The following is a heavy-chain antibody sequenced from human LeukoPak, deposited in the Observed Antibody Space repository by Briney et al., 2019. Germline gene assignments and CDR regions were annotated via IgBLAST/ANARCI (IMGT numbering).Heavy chain of an antibody. J-gene: IGHJ5*02. D-gene: IGHD2-2*01. CDR1: GYTFTSYD. CDR2: MNPNSGNT. V-gene: IGHV1-8*01. Sequence: ASVKVSCKASGYTFTSYDINWVRQATGQGLEWMGWMNPNSGNTGYAQKFQGRVTVTRNTSISTAYMELSSLRSEDTAVYYCARAGGCSSTSCYAFDPWGQGTLVTVSS. CDR3: ARAGGCSSTSCYAFDP.